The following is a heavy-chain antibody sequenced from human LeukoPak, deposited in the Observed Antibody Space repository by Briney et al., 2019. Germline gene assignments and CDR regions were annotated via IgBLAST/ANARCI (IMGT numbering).Heavy chain of an antibody. Sequence: GASVKVSCTASGGTFSSYAISWVRQAPGQGLEWMGRIIPILGIANYAQKFQGRVTITADKSTSTAYMELSSLRSEDTAVYYCARLQDSSGYYYSPAYFDYWGQGTLVTVSS. CDR1: GGTFSSYA. CDR2: IIPILGIA. D-gene: IGHD3-22*01. V-gene: IGHV1-69*04. J-gene: IGHJ4*02. CDR3: ARLQDSSGYYYSPAYFDY.